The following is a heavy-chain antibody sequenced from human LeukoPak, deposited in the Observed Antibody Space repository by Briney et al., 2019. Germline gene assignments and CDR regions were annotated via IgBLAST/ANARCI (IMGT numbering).Heavy chain of an antibody. CDR1: GFTFSSYS. D-gene: IGHD6-13*01. CDR2: ISSSSSYI. J-gene: IGHJ4*02. CDR3: AGEELAAAGPVDY. V-gene: IGHV3-21*01. Sequence: GGSLRLSCAASGFTFSSYSMNWVRQAPGKGLKWVSSISSSSSYIYYADSVKGRFTISRDNAKNSLYLQMNSLRAEDTAVYYCAGEELAAAGPVDYWDQGTLVTVSS.